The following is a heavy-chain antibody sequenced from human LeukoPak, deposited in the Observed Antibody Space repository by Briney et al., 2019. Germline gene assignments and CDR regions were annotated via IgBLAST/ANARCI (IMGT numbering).Heavy chain of an antibody. CDR1: GYSISSGYY. J-gene: IGHJ6*03. Sequence: SETLSLTCTVSGYSISSGYYWGWIRQPPGKGLEWIGSIYHSGSTYYNPSLKSRVTISVDTSKNQFSLKLSSVTAADTAVYYCATFYTVTTNYYYYMDVWGKGTTVTVSS. CDR3: ATFYTVTTNYYYYMDV. D-gene: IGHD4-17*01. CDR2: IYHSGST. V-gene: IGHV4-38-2*02.